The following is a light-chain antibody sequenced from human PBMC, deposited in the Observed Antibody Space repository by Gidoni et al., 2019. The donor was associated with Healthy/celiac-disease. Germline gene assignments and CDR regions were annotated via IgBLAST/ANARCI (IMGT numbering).Light chain of an antibody. V-gene: IGKV1-5*03. Sequence: DIQMTQSPSTLSASVGDRVTITCRASQSISSWLAWYQQKPGKAPKRLIYKASSLESGVPSRCSGSGSGTEFTLTISSLQPDDFATYYCQQYNIKGTFGQGTKVEIK. CDR1: QSISSW. CDR2: KAS. J-gene: IGKJ1*01. CDR3: QQYNIKGT.